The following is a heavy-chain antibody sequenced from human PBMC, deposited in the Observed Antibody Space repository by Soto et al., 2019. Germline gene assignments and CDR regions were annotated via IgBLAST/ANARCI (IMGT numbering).Heavy chain of an antibody. Sequence: GGSLRLSCAASGFTFSSYSMNWVRQAPGKGLEWVSSISSSSSYIYYADSVKGRFTISRDNAKNSLYLQMNSLRAEDTAVYYCASSLLYDFWSGGSLYGMAVWGQGTTVTVSS. J-gene: IGHJ6*02. D-gene: IGHD3-3*01. CDR1: GFTFSSYS. CDR2: ISSSSSYI. V-gene: IGHV3-21*01. CDR3: ASSLLYDFWSGGSLYGMAV.